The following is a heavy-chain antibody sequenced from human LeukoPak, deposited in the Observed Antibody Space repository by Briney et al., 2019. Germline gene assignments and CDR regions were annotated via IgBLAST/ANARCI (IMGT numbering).Heavy chain of an antibody. J-gene: IGHJ4*02. V-gene: IGHV4-4*07. CDR2: IYTSGST. CDR3: AGAVVVPAAMGPYFDY. CDR1: GGSISSYY. Sequence: SETLSLTCTVSGGSISSYYWSWIRQPAGKGLEWIGRIYTSGSTNYNPSLKSRVTMSVDTSKNQFSLKLSSVTAADTAVYYCAGAVVVPAAMGPYFDYWGQGTLVTVSS. D-gene: IGHD2-2*01.